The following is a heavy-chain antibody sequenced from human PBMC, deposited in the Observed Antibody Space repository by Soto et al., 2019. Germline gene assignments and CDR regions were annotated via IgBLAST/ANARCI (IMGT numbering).Heavy chain of an antibody. Sequence: ASVKVSCKASGYTFTSYGISWVRQAPGQGLEWMGWISAYNGNTNYAQKLQGRVTMTTDTSTSTAYMELRSLRSDDTAVYYCASLLAARRSSLGAFDIWGQGTMVTVSS. D-gene: IGHD6-6*01. CDR3: ASLLAARRSSLGAFDI. J-gene: IGHJ3*02. V-gene: IGHV1-18*01. CDR1: GYTFTSYG. CDR2: ISAYNGNT.